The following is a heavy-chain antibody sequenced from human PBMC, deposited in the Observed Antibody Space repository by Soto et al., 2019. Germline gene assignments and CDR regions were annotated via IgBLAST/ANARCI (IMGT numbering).Heavy chain of an antibody. CDR1: GFTYNSHA. CDR3: ARDPSIRIFEVAKVGMDV. V-gene: IGHV3-30-3*01. D-gene: IGHD3-3*01. Sequence: QVQLVESGGGVVQPGRSLRLSCAASGFTYNSHAMHWVRQAPGKGLEWVALVSYDGNHKYYADSVKGRLTISRDNSKNTLSLQMNSLRPDDTAVYYCARDPSIRIFEVAKVGMDVWGQGTTVTVAS. J-gene: IGHJ6*02. CDR2: VSYDGNHK.